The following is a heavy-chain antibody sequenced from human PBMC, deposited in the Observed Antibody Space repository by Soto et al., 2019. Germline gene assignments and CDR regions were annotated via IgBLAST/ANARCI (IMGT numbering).Heavy chain of an antibody. J-gene: IGHJ6*02. V-gene: IGHV3-7*01. CDR2: IKQDGSEK. D-gene: IGHD3-10*01. CDR3: AREGITMVRGAVYYYYGMDV. Sequence: EVQLVESGGGLVQPGGSLRLSCAASGFTFSSYWMSWVRQAPGKGLEWVANIKQDGSEKYYVDSVKGRFTISRDNAKNSLYLQMNSLRAEDTAVYYCAREGITMVRGAVYYYYGMDVWGQGTTVTVSS. CDR1: GFTFSSYW.